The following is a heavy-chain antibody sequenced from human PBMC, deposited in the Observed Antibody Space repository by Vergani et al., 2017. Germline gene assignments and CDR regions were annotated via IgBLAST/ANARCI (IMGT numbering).Heavy chain of an antibody. D-gene: IGHD3-22*01. CDR3: ARVSTLYDSSGYCDAFDI. Sequence: EVQLVESGGGLVKPGGSLRLSCAASGFTFSSYSMNWVRQAPGKGLEWVSSISSSSSYIYYADSVKGRFTISRDNAKNSLYLQMNSLRAEDTAVYYFARVSTLYDSSGYCDAFDIWGQGTMVTVSS. J-gene: IGHJ3*02. CDR1: GFTFSSYS. CDR2: ISSSSSYI. V-gene: IGHV3-21*01.